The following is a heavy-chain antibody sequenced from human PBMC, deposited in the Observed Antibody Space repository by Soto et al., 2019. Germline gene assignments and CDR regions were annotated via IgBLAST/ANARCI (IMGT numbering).Heavy chain of an antibody. CDR3: SRDGVGYCSSTSCYVWFDP. CDR2: ISAYNGNT. Sequence: GASVKVSCKASGYTFTSYGISWVRQAPGQGLEWMGWISAYNGNTNYAQKLQGRVTMTTDTSTSTAYMELRSLRSDDTAVYFFSRDGVGYCSSTSCYVWFDPWGQGTLVTVSS. V-gene: IGHV1-18*01. CDR1: GYTFTSYG. D-gene: IGHD2-2*01. J-gene: IGHJ5*02.